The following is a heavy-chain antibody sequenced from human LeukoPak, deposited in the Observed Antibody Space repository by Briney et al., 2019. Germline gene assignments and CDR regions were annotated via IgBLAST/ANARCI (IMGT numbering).Heavy chain of an antibody. V-gene: IGHV3-23*01. CDR1: GSTFSSYA. J-gene: IGHJ6*02. CDR3: AKGNIAARQDIMDV. CDR2: ISGGGAGT. D-gene: IGHD6-6*01. Sequence: GGSLRLSCAASGSTFSSYAMNWVRQAPGKGLEWVSAISGGGAGTYYADSVKGRFTISRDNSKNTLYLQMNSLRAEDTAVYYCAKGNIAARQDIMDVWGQGTTVTVSS.